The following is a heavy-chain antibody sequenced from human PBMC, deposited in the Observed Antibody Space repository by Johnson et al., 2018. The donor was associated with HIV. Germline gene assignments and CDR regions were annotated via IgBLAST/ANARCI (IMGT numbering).Heavy chain of an antibody. V-gene: IGHV3-66*01. Sequence: MLLVESGGGLVQPGGSLSLSCAASGFTVSSNYMTWVRQAPGKGLEWVSVIYSGGSTYYADPVKVRFTISRDNAKNSRYLQMNGLGAEDTAVYYGVISPEYSSSWLGAFEIWGQGTMVTVSS. J-gene: IGHJ3*02. CDR2: IYSGGST. CDR3: VISPEYSSSWLGAFEI. D-gene: IGHD6-13*01. CDR1: GFTVSSNY.